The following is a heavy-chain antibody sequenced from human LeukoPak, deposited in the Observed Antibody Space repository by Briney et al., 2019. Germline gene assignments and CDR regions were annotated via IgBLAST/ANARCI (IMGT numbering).Heavy chain of an antibody. J-gene: IGHJ4*02. V-gene: IGHV1-18*01. CDR3: ARDTLDPYYDFWSGYRTGLDY. Sequence: ASVKVSCKTSGYIFTTYGISWVRQAPGQGLEWMGWITPHNGNTNYAQKFRARVTMTTDTSTNTAYLEVRGLRSDDTAMYYCARDTLDPYYDFWSGYRTGLDYWGQGTLVTVSS. D-gene: IGHD3-3*01. CDR2: ITPHNGNT. CDR1: GYIFTTYG.